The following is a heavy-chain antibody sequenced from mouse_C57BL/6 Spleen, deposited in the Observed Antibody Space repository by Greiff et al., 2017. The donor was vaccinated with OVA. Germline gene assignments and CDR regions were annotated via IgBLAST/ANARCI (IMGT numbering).Heavy chain of an antibody. Sequence: EVHLVESGAELVRPGASVKLSCTASGFNIKDDYMHWVKQRPEQGLEWIGWIDPENGDTEYASKFQGKATITADTSSNTAYLQLSSLTSEDTAVYYCTSYYYGSRSYWYFDVWGTGTTVTVSA. CDR3: TSYYYGSRSYWYFDV. D-gene: IGHD1-1*01. J-gene: IGHJ1*03. CDR1: GFNIKDDY. V-gene: IGHV14-4*01. CDR2: IDPENGDT.